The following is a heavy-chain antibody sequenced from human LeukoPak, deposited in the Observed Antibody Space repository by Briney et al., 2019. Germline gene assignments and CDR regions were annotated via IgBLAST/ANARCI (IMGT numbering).Heavy chain of an antibody. V-gene: IGHV1-18*01. CDR1: GYTFTSYG. CDR3: ARDAQHYCSSTSCYGPRSGADYYYYYMDV. D-gene: IGHD2-2*01. Sequence: ASVKVSCKASGYTFTSYGISWVRQAPGQGLEWMGWISAYNGNTNYAQKLQGRVTMTTDTSTSTAYMELRSLRSDDTAVYYCARDAQHYCSSTSCYGPRSGADYYYYYMDVWGKGTTVTISS. J-gene: IGHJ6*03. CDR2: ISAYNGNT.